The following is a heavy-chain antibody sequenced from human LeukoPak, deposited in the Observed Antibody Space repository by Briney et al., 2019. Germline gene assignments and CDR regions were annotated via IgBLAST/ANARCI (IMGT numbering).Heavy chain of an antibody. Sequence: GGSLRLSCAASGFTFDDYAMHWVRQAPGEGLEWVSGISWNSGTIGYADSVKGRFTISRDNAKNSLYLQMNSLRAEDTALYYCAKGNNYGQSNPHDYWGQGTLVTVSS. CDR3: AKGNNYGQSNPHDY. CDR1: GFTFDDYA. CDR2: ISWNSGTI. J-gene: IGHJ4*02. D-gene: IGHD4-17*01. V-gene: IGHV3-9*01.